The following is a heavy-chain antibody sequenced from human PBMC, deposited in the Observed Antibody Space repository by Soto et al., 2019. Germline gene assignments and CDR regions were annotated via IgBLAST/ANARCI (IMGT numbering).Heavy chain of an antibody. CDR2: ISSSSTI. CDR1: GFTFSSYS. J-gene: IGHJ6*02. CDR3: ARWGVRGVPPDV. Sequence: GGSLRLSCAASGFTFSSYSMNWVRQAPGKGLEWVSYISSSSTIYYADSVKGRFTISRDNAKNSLYLQMNSLRDEDTAVYYCARWGVRGVPPDVWGQGTTVTVSS. D-gene: IGHD3-10*01. V-gene: IGHV3-48*02.